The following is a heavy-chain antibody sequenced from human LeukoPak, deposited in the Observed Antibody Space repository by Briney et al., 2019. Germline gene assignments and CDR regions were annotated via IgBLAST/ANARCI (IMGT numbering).Heavy chain of an antibody. CDR3: ARVGGVVPAAGY. Sequence: GGSLRLSCAASGFTFSSYRMHWVRQVPGKGLVWVSHIDSDGSGTTYADSVKGRFTISRDNARNTLYLQMNSLRDEDTAVYYCARVGGVVPAAGYWGQGTLVTVSS. CDR2: IDSDGSGT. CDR1: GFTFSSYR. J-gene: IGHJ4*02. D-gene: IGHD2-2*01. V-gene: IGHV3-74*01.